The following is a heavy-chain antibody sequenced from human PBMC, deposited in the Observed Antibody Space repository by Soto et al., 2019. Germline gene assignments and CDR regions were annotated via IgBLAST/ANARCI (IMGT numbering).Heavy chain of an antibody. V-gene: IGHV1-2*02. Sequence: ASVKVSCKASAYTFTDYYLHWVRQAPGQGLEWMGWINPNSGVTNFAQKFQGRVTMTRDTSVTTAYMELGGLTSDDTALYYCAKLGSGTYSPRPPDDWGQGTVVTVAS. D-gene: IGHD3-10*01. CDR2: INPNSGVT. J-gene: IGHJ4*02. CDR3: AKLGSGTYSPRPPDD. CDR1: AYTFTDYY.